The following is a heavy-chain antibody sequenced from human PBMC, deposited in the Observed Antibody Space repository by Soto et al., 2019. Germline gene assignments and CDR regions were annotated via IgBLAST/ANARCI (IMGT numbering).Heavy chain of an antibody. CDR2: IKSKTDGGTT. J-gene: IGHJ6*02. V-gene: IGHV3-15*07. D-gene: IGHD4-17*01. CDR1: GFTFSNAW. Sequence: GGSLRLSCAASGFTFSNAWMNWVRQAPGKGLEWVGRIKSKTDGGTTDYASPVKGRFTISRDDSKNTLYLQMNSLKTEDTAVYYCTTGAEYGDYVLYYYGMDVWGQGTTVTVSS. CDR3: TTGAEYGDYVLYYYGMDV.